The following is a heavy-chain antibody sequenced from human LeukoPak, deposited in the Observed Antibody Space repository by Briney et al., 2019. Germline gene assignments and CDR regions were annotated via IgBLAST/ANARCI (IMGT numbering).Heavy chain of an antibody. D-gene: IGHD3-22*01. Sequence: ASVKVSCKASGYTFTSYGFNWVRQAPGQGLEWMGWISGYNGNTNYAQKLQGRVTMTTDTSTSTAYMELRSLRSDDTAVYYCARDPTRYYDSRGDAFDIWGQGTMVTVSS. J-gene: IGHJ3*02. V-gene: IGHV1-18*01. CDR1: GYTFTSYG. CDR3: ARDPTRYYDSRGDAFDI. CDR2: ISGYNGNT.